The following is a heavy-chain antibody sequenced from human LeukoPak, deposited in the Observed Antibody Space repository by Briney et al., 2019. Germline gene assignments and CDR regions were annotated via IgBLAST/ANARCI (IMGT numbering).Heavy chain of an antibody. J-gene: IGHJ6*03. Sequence: GGSLRLSCAASGFTFSSHWMHWVRQVPGKGLVWVSRINGDGSRISYADSVKGRFTISRDNAKNSLYLQMNSLRAEDTAVYYCARDPYSGSYGNYYYYFMDVWGKGTTVTISS. CDR2: INGDGSRI. D-gene: IGHD1-26*01. CDR1: GFTFSSHW. CDR3: ARDPYSGSYGNYYYYFMDV. V-gene: IGHV3-74*01.